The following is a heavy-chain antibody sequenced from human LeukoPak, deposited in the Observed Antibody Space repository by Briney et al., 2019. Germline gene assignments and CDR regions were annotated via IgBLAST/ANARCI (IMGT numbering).Heavy chain of an antibody. CDR1: GGSISSYY. CDR3: ARPYPENDSTSCPFDY. CDR2: MYDSGST. D-gene: IGHD2-2*01. J-gene: IGHJ4*02. V-gene: IGHV4-59*12. Sequence: SETLSLTCTLSGGSISSYYWSWIRQPPGKGLELIGYMYDSGSTNYNPSLKSRVTISVDTSKNQFSLKLSSVTAADTAVYYCARPYPENDSTSCPFDYWGQGTLVTVSS.